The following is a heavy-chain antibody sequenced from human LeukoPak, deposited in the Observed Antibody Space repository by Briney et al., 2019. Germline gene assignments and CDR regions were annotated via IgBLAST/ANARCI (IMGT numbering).Heavy chain of an antibody. J-gene: IGHJ1*01. CDR1: GFTVSANY. V-gene: IGHV3-53*01. CDR2: IYHVGDT. Sequence: GGSLRLSCAVSGFTVSANYMSWVRQAPGGGLEWVSVIYHVGDTFYADSVKGRFTISRDNSNNTLDLQMNNLRADDTAMYYCARLYSGSHSIRLWGQGTQVTVSS. D-gene: IGHD1-26*01. CDR3: ARLYSGSHSIRL.